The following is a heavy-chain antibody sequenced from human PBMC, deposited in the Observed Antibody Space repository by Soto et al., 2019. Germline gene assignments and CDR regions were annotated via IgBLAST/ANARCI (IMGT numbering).Heavy chain of an antibody. V-gene: IGHV3-23*01. CDR2: ISGSGGST. Sequence: PGGSLRLSCAASGFTFSSYAMSWVRQAPGKGLEWVSAISGSGGSTYYADSVKGRFTISRDNSKNTLYLQMNSLRAEDTAVYYCAKVLNTKGIAAAGADPWGQGTLVTVSS. CDR1: GFTFSSYA. J-gene: IGHJ5*02. D-gene: IGHD6-13*01. CDR3: AKVLNTKGIAAAGADP.